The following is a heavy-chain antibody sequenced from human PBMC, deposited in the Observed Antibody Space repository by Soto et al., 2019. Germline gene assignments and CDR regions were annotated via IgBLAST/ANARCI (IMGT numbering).Heavy chain of an antibody. CDR3: ARHMEAAAGQFYYYYGMDV. CDR2: IYPDDTDT. V-gene: IGHV5-51*01. J-gene: IGHJ6*02. CDR1: GYSFTSHW. D-gene: IGHD6-13*01. Sequence: GESLKISCQGSGYSFTSHWIGWVRQMSGKGLEWMGTIYPDDTDTRYSPSFQGQVTISADKSISTAYLQWSSLKASDTAMYYCARHMEAAAGQFYYYYGMDVWGQGTTVTVS.